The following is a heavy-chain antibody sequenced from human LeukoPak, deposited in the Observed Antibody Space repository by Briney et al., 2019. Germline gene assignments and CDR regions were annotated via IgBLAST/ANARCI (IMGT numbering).Heavy chain of an antibody. D-gene: IGHD2-15*01. CDR1: GFTFDDYG. CDR3: ARVPLRYCSGGSCYWFDP. J-gene: IGHJ5*02. V-gene: IGHV3-20*01. Sequence: PGGSLRLSCAASGFTFDDYGMSWVRQAPGKGLEWVSGINLNGGSTGYADSVKGRFTISRDNAKNSLYLQMNSLRAEDTALYHCARVPLRYCSGGSCYWFDPWGQGTLVTVSS. CDR2: INLNGGST.